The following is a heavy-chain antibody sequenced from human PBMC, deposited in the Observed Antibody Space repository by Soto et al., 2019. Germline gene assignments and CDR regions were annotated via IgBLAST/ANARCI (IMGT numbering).Heavy chain of an antibody. Sequence: PSETLSLTCSVSGVSISNGDYYWSWLRQPPGKGLEWIGYIYYSGSTYYNPSVKSRVTVSVDMSKNQFSLTLNSVTAADTAVYYCARGGRGFMGGWFDPWGQGTLVTVSS. CDR3: ARGGRGFMGGWFDP. D-gene: IGHD3-16*01. CDR1: GVSISNGDYY. J-gene: IGHJ5*02. CDR2: IYYSGST. V-gene: IGHV4-30-4*01.